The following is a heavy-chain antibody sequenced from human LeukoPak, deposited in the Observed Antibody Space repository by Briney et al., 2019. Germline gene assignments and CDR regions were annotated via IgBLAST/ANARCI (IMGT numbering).Heavy chain of an antibody. J-gene: IGHJ4*02. CDR3: ARDRPMGATTGVDY. CDR2: ISAYNGNT. CDR1: GYTFTSYG. V-gene: IGHV1-18*01. D-gene: IGHD1-26*01. Sequence: ASVKVSCKASGYTFTSYGISWVRQAPGQGLEWMGWISAYNGNTNYAQELQGRVTMTTDTSTSTAYMELRSLRSDDTAVYYCARDRPMGATTGVDYWGQGTLVTVSS.